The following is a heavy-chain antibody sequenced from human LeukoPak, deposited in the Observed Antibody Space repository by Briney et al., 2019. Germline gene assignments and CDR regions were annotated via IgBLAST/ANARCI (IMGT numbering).Heavy chain of an antibody. CDR2: INNYNGNT. V-gene: IGHV1-18*01. J-gene: IGHJ5*02. CDR3: ARGQLGVLRYGFDP. D-gene: IGHD3-9*01. Sequence: ASVKVSCKASGDTFTTYGFNWVRQPPGQGLEWMGWINNYNGNTKYAQKFQGRVTVTTDTSTSTAYMELRSLRSDDTAVYYCARGQLGVLRYGFDPWGQGTLVTVSS. CDR1: GDTFTTYG.